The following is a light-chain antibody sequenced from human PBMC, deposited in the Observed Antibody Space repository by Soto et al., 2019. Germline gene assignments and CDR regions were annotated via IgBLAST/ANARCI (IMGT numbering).Light chain of an antibody. V-gene: IGKV3-20*01. CDR1: QSVRSGY. J-gene: IGKJ1*01. CDR2: AAY. Sequence: ESVLTQSPGTLALSLVEGNTLSCRASQSVRSGYLGWFPHRPGQAHRLIVYAAYTRATGIPDRFSGSVSWTEFTLTISSLQPDDFATYYCQQYNSYSPWTFGQGTKVEIK. CDR3: QQYNSYSPWT.